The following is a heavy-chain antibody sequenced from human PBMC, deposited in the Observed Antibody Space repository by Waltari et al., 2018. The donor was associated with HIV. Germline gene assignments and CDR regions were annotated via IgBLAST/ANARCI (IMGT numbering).Heavy chain of an antibody. CDR3: ARDFWGGYYYGMDV. CDR2: ISSSSSYI. V-gene: IGHV3-21*01. CDR1: GFTFRCCR. Sequence: EVQLVESGGGLVKPGGSVRLPCAAFGFTFRCCRINWASQAPGKWLGWVSSISSSSSYIYYADSVKGRFTISRDNAKNSLYLQMNSLRAEDTAVYYCARDFWGGYYYGMDVWGQGTTVTVSS. J-gene: IGHJ6*02. D-gene: IGHD3-16*01.